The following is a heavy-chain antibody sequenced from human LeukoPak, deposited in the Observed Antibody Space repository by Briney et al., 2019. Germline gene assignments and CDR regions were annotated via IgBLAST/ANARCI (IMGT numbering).Heavy chain of an antibody. J-gene: IGHJ4*02. CDR3: AKGLHLAAADY. Sequence: GGSLRLSCTASEFTFSDYAMSWVRQAPGKGLEWASAISSSGGRTYYGDSVKGRFTISRDNSKKTLYLQMNSLRAGDTAVYYCAKGLHLAAADYWGQGTLVTVSS. V-gene: IGHV3-23*01. D-gene: IGHD6-13*01. CDR1: EFTFSDYA. CDR2: ISSSGGRT.